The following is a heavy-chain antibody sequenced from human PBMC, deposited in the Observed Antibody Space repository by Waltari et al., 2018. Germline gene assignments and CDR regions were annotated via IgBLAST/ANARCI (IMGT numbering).Heavy chain of an antibody. V-gene: IGHV1-69*08. CDR1: GGTFSSYA. CDR2: IIPIFGTA. CDR3: ARDPEMATITGDYYYYGMDV. J-gene: IGHJ6*02. Sequence: QVQLVQSGAEVKKPGSSVKVSCKASGGTFSSYAISWVRQAPGQGLEWMGRIIPIFGTANYAQKCQGRGTITADKSTSTADMELSSLGSEDTAVYYCARDPEMATITGDYYYYGMDVWGQGTTVTVSS. D-gene: IGHD5-12*01.